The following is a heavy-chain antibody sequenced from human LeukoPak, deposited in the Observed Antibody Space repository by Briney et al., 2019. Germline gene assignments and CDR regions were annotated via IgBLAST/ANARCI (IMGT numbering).Heavy chain of an antibody. CDR1: GFTFSDYY. CDR3: ASKFSLGNWFDP. D-gene: IGHD1-26*01. V-gene: IGHV4-34*01. J-gene: IGHJ5*02. Sequence: LRLSCAASGFTFSDYYMSWIRQPPGKGLEWIGEINHSGSTNYNPSLKSRVTISVDTSKNQFSLKLSSVTAADTAVYYCASKFSLGNWFDPWGQGTLVTVSS. CDR2: INHSGST.